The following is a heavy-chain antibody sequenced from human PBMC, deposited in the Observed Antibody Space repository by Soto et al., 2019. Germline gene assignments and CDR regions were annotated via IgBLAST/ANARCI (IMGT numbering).Heavy chain of an antibody. D-gene: IGHD2-21*01. CDR1: GFTFSSYW. J-gene: IGHJ5*02. V-gene: IGHV3-74*01. CDR2: INSDGRST. Sequence: GGSLRLSCAASGFTFSSYWMHWVRQAPGKGLVWVSRINSDGRSTYYADSVKGRFTISRDNAKNTLYLQMNSLRAEDTAVYYCARAYYSSVNWFDPWGQATLVTVSS. CDR3: ARAYYSSVNWFDP.